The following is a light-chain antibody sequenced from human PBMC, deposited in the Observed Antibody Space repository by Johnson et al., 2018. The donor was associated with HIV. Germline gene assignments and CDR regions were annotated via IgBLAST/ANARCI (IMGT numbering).Light chain of an antibody. CDR1: SSNIGDNY. CDR2: ENN. CDR3: GTWDSSLSTYYV. V-gene: IGLV1-51*02. Sequence: QSVLTQPPSVSAAPGQRVTISCSGSSSNIGDNYVSWYQQLPGTAPKLLIYENNKRPSGIPDRFSGSKSGTSATLGLTGLQTADEADYYCGTWDSSLSTYYVFGTGTKVTVL. J-gene: IGLJ1*01.